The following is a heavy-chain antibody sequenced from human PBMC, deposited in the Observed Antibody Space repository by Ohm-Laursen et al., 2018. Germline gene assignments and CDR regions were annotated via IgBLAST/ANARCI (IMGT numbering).Heavy chain of an antibody. D-gene: IGHD6-13*01. Sequence: SLRLSCAASGFTFSDYYMSWIRQAPGKGLECVSHISSSGSTIYYADSVKGRFTISRDNAKNSLYLQMNSLRAEDTAVYYCARSAEYSSSWFNGPRALNSFDPWGQGTLVTVSS. V-gene: IGHV3-11*01. J-gene: IGHJ5*02. CDR2: ISSSGSTI. CDR3: ARSAEYSSSWFNGPRALNSFDP. CDR1: GFTFSDYY.